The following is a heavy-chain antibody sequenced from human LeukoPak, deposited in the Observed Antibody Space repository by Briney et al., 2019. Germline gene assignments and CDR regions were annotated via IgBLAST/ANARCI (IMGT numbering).Heavy chain of an antibody. CDR1: GFNFRSYW. CDR3: ARGSAWERGSYDY. V-gene: IGHV3-7*05. Sequence: GGSLRLSCAASGFNFRSYWMKWVRQAPGKGLEWVANIKEDGSKKYYVDSVKGRFTISRDNAENSLYLQMNSLRVEDTAVYYCARGSAWERGSYDYWGQGTLVAVSS. D-gene: IGHD1-26*01. CDR2: IKEDGSKK. J-gene: IGHJ4*02.